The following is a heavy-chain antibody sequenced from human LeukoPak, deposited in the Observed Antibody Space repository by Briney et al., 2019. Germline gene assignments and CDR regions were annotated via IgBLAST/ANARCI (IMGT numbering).Heavy chain of an antibody. CDR2: ISIGSSTI. D-gene: IGHD1-1*01. CDR3: ERVNEIQARFFDP. V-gene: IGHV3-48*01. CDR1: GFTFSSYG. J-gene: IGHJ2*01. Sequence: GGSLRLSCAASGFTFSSYGMKWVRQAPGKGLEWVSYISIGSSTIYYADSVKGRFTISRDNAKNSLYLQMNSLRAEDTAVYYGERVNEIQARFFDPWGSGTLVAASS.